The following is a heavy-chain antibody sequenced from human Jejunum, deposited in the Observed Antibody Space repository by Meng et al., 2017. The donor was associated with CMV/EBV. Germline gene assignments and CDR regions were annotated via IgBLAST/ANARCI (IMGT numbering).Heavy chain of an antibody. CDR1: GFSFSSHS. Sequence: GFSFSSHSMNWVRQAPGKGLEWVSSVSSGGGYIYYADAVKGRFTISRDTSTSTLYLQMNSLRAEDTAVYYCAKGLDSGSHYRAFDMLGQGTMVTVSS. CDR3: AKGLDSGSHYRAFDM. J-gene: IGHJ3*02. CDR2: VSSGGGYI. D-gene: IGHD3-22*01. V-gene: IGHV3-21*04.